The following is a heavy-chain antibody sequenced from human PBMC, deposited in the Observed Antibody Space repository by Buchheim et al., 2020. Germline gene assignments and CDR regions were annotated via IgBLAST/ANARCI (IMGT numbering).Heavy chain of an antibody. Sequence: EVQLVESGGGLVQPGGSLRLSCAASGFTSSDHYMDWVRQAPGKGLEWVGRSRSKVHSYTTSYAASVKGRFTISRDDSKNSLYLQMNSLRTEDTAVYYCARGVNGGGFNDYWGQGTL. CDR3: ARGVNGGGFNDY. V-gene: IGHV3-72*01. CDR1: GFTSSDHY. D-gene: IGHD4-23*01. J-gene: IGHJ4*02. CDR2: SRSKVHSYTT.